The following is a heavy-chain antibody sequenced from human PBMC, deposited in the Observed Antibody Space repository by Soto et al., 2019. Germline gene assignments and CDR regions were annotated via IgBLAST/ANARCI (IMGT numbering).Heavy chain of an antibody. D-gene: IGHD1-26*01. Sequence: PGGSLRLSCAASGFIFSVFYMSWVRQAPGKGLEWLSYIRTSNSYTIYADSVKGRFTISRDNANNSLSLQMNSLRAEDTAVYYCARETGSTFDFWGQGILVTVSS. CDR1: GFIFSVFY. CDR2: IRTSNSYT. CDR3: ARETGSTFDF. V-gene: IGHV3-11*06. J-gene: IGHJ4*02.